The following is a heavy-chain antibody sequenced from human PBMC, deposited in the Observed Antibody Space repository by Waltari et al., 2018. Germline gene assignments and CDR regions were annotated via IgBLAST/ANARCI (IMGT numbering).Heavy chain of an antibody. J-gene: IGHJ3*02. V-gene: IGHV3-74*01. D-gene: IGHD2-2*02. Sequence: LQLQESGPGLVKPSETLSLTCTVSGGSISSSSYYWGWIRQPPGKGLEWVSRINSDGSSTSYADSVKGRFTISRDNAKNTLYLQMNSLRAEDTAVYYCARDIPDLNAFDIWGQGTMVTVSS. CDR2: INSDGSST. CDR3: ARDIPDLNAFDI. CDR1: GGSISSSSYY.